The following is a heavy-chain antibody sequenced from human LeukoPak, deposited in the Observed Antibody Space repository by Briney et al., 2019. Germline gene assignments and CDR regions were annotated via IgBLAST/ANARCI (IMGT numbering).Heavy chain of an antibody. CDR2: INPNSGGT. D-gene: IGHD4-11*01. CDR3: ARWVGSKYYFDY. J-gene: IGHJ4*02. Sequence: ASVKVSCKAPGYTFTGYYMHWVRQAPGQGLEWMGWINPNSGGTNYAQKFQGRVTMTRDTSISTAYMELSRLRSDDTAVYYCARWVGSKYYFDYWGQGTLVTVSS. CDR1: GYTFTGYY. V-gene: IGHV1-2*02.